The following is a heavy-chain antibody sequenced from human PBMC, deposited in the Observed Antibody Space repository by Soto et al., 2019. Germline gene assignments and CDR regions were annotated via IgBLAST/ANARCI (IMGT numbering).Heavy chain of an antibody. J-gene: IGHJ1*01. Sequence: QITLKESGPALVKPTQTLTLTCTFSGFSLNTYGVAVGWIRQPPGKALEWLALIYWDDDKRYSPSLKTRLTITKHTSKNQVILTMTNMDPVDTARYYCSHCAHCTYESGEIVTNAEYFQHWGQGTLVTVSS. CDR2: IYWDDDK. CDR3: SHCAHCTYESGEIVTNAEYFQH. D-gene: IGHD3-10*01. V-gene: IGHV2-5*02. CDR1: GFSLNTYGVA.